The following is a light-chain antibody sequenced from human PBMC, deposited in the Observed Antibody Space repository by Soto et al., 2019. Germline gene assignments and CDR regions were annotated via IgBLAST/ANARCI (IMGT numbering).Light chain of an antibody. CDR1: QRISGW. Sequence: IPMTLSPSPLSSSVGDPVTIPCRASQRISGWLAWHQQKPGKAPKLLIYDVSALKRGVPPRFSGSGSGTEFTLTISSLQPEDFATYYCQQYDSFSGTFGQGTKVDIK. CDR2: DVS. V-gene: IGKV1-5*01. J-gene: IGKJ1*01. CDR3: QQYDSFSGT.